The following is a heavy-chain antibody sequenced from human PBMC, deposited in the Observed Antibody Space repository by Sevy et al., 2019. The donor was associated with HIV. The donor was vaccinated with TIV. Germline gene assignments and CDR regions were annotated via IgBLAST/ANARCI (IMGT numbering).Heavy chain of an antibody. CDR3: ASVPTSMPYYFDY. D-gene: IGHD2-2*01. Sequence: ASLKVSCKASRGTFNRYAFSWVRQAPGQGLEWMGGVIPMFGTANYAPSFLGRVTLTADESTSTAYLDLSSLRSDDTAMYYCASVPTSMPYYFDYWGQGTLVTVSS. CDR1: RGTFNRYA. J-gene: IGHJ4*02. V-gene: IGHV1-69*13. CDR2: VIPMFGTA.